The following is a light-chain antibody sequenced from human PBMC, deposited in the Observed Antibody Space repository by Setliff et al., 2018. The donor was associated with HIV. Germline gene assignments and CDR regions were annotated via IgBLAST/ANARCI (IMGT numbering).Light chain of an antibody. CDR3: CSYAGTNTFMV. Sequence: QSAMTQPRSVSGSPGQSVTISCTGTSYDYVSWYQQYPGKAPKLMIFEVHKRPSGVPDRFSGSKFGNTASLTISGLQAEDEAEYYCCSYAGTNTFMVFGSGTKVTVL. V-gene: IGLV2-11*01. CDR2: EVH. CDR1: SYDY. J-gene: IGLJ1*01.